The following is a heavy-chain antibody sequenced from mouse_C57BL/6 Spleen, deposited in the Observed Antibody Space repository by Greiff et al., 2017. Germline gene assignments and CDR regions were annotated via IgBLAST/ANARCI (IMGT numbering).Heavy chain of an antibody. CDR2: IDPSDSYT. D-gene: IGHD1-1*01. J-gene: IGHJ1*03. V-gene: IGHV1-69*01. Sequence: VQLQQPGAELVMPGASVKLSCKASGYTFTSYWMHWVKQRPGQGLEWIGEIDPSDSYTYYNQKFKGKSTLTVDKSSSTAYLQLSSLTSEDSAVYYCARTTTVVGYFDVWGTGTTVTVSS. CDR3: ARTTTVVGYFDV. CDR1: GYTFTSYW.